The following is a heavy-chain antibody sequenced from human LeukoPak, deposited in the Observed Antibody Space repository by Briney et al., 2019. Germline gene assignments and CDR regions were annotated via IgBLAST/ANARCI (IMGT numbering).Heavy chain of an antibody. CDR2: VYYIGTT. V-gene: IGHV4-61*01. CDR1: GGSIKSPTSY. J-gene: IGHJ5*02. Sequence: SETLSLTCTVSGGSIKSPTSYWSWIRQAPGKGLEWIGNVYYIGTTTYNSSLQSRVTISVDTSKNQFSLEMASVTPEDTALYYCARNTSSSPWFDPWGQGTLVIVSS. CDR3: ARNTSSSPWFDP. D-gene: IGHD6-6*01.